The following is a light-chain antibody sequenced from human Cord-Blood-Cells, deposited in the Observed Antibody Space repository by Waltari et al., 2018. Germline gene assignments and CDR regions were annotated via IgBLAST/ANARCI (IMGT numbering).Light chain of an antibody. Sequence: QSVLTQPPSASGTPGQRVTISCSGRSSNIGSNYVYWYQPLPGTAPKLLIYRNNQRPSGVPDRFCGSKSGTSASLAISGLRSEDEADYYCAAWDDSLSGWVFGGGTKLTVL. CDR3: AAWDDSLSGWV. V-gene: IGLV1-47*01. J-gene: IGLJ3*02. CDR2: RNN. CDR1: SSNIGSNY.